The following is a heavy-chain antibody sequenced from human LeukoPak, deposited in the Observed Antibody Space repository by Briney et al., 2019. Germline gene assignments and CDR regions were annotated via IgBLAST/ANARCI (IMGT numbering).Heavy chain of an antibody. CDR2: IYYSGST. CDR1: GGSISSSSYY. J-gene: IGHJ3*02. V-gene: IGHV4-39*01. D-gene: IGHD6-13*01. CDR3: ARRAAAVIDAFDI. Sequence: SETLSLTCTVSGGSISSSSYYWGWIRQPPGKGPEWIGSIYYSGSTYYNPSLKSRVTISVDTSKNQFSLKLSSVTAADTAAYYCARRAAAVIDAFDIWGQGTMITVSS.